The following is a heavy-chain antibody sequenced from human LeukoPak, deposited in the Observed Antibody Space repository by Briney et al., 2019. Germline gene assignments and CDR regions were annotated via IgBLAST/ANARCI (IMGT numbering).Heavy chain of an antibody. J-gene: IGHJ4*02. V-gene: IGHV3-66*01. Sequence: GGSLRLSCAASGFSFKDYWMSWVRQAPGKGLEWVSVIYSGGSTYYADSVKGRFTISRDNPKNTLYLQMNSLRAEDTAVYYCTTVVKVSDYWGQGTLVTVSS. CDR1: GFSFKDYW. CDR2: IYSGGST. CDR3: TTVVKVSDY. D-gene: IGHD4-23*01.